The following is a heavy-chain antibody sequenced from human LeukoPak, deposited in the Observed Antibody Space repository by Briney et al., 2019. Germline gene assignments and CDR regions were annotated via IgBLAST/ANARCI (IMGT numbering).Heavy chain of an antibody. CDR3: AKDLGGSYYYYYMDV. D-gene: IGHD3-16*01. CDR2: ISGSGGST. CDR1: GFTFSSYA. J-gene: IGHJ6*03. V-gene: IGHV3-23*01. Sequence: HPGGSLRLSCAASGFTFSSYAMSWVRQAPGKGLEWVSAISGSGGSTYYADSVKGRFTISRDNSKNTLYLQMNSLRAEDTAVYYCAKDLGGSYYYYYMDVWGKGTTVTISS.